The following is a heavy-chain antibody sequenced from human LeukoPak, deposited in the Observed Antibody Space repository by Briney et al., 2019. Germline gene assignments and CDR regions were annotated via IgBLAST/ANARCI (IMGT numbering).Heavy chain of an antibody. CDR3: AREAAIQGGYYFDY. J-gene: IGHJ4*02. V-gene: IGHV4-34*01. CDR2: INHSGST. Sequence: SETLSLTCAVYGGSFSGYYWSWIRQPPGKGLEWIGEINHSGSTNYNPSLKSRVTISVDTSKNQFSPKLSSVTAADTAVYYCAREAAIQGGYYFDYWGQGTLVTVSS. D-gene: IGHD2-21*02. CDR1: GGSFSGYY.